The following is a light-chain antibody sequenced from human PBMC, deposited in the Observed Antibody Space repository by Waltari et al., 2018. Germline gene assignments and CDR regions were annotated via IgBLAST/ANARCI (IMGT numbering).Light chain of an antibody. CDR2: GVI. Sequence: QSTLTQPASVSGSPGQSITISCTGTSSDVGSYNLVSWFQQHPGKAPKLMIYGVIKRPSGVSTRFSGSKSGNTASLTISGLQAEDEADYHCCSYAGSFTVIFGGGTKLTVL. CDR1: SSDVGSYNL. CDR3: CSYAGSFTVI. V-gene: IGLV2-23*02. J-gene: IGLJ2*01.